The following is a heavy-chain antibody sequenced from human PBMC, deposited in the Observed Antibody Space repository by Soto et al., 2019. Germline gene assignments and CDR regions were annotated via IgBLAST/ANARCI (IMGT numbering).Heavy chain of an antibody. V-gene: IGHV1-58*01. J-gene: IGHJ6*02. Sequence: SVKVPCKASGFTFTSSAVQWVRQARGQRLEWIGWIVVGSGNTNYAQKFQGRITITRDMSTSTAYMELSSLRSDDTAVYYCAAGVVYGMDVWGQGTTVTVSS. CDR3: AAGVVYGMDV. CDR1: GFTFTSSA. D-gene: IGHD3-3*01. CDR2: IVVGSGNT.